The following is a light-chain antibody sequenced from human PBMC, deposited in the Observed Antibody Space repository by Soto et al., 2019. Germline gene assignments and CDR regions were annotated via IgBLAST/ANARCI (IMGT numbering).Light chain of an antibody. CDR3: EQCYSYPVI. CDR2: DVS. J-gene: IGKJ5*01. Sequence: AIQLTQSPSSLSASVGDRVTITCRASQDIRGALAWYQQKPGKAPKILIYDVSSLQGGVPSRFSGSSSGTDSTLAISALQPKEGTSYYCEQCYSYPVIFGQRTVLYIK. CDR1: QDIRGA. V-gene: IGKV1-13*02.